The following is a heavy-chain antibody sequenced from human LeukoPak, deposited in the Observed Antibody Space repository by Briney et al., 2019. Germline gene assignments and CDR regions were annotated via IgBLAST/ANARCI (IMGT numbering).Heavy chain of an antibody. CDR1: GYSISSGYY. Sequence: SSETLSLTCTVSGYSISSGYYWGWIRQPPGKGLEWIGSTYHSVTTYYNPTLKSRVTISVDTSKNQFSLKLNSVTAADTAVYYCARDGSGWYHPIDYWGQGTLVTVSS. V-gene: IGHV4-38-2*02. D-gene: IGHD6-19*01. J-gene: IGHJ4*02. CDR2: TYHSVTT. CDR3: ARDGSGWYHPIDY.